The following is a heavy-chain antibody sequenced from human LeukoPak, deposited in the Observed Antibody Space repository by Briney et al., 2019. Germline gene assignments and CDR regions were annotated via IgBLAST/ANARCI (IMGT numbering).Heavy chain of an antibody. Sequence: SETLSLTCTVSGGSISSSNYYWGWIRQPPGKGLEWIANIYYSGRTYYNPSLKSRVTISVDTSKNQFSLKVSAVTAADTAVYYCARPLNTGDVDAFDVRGQGTMVTVFS. CDR3: ARPLNTGDVDAFDV. D-gene: IGHD2-8*02. J-gene: IGHJ3*01. CDR2: IYYSGRT. V-gene: IGHV4-39*01. CDR1: GGSISSSNYY.